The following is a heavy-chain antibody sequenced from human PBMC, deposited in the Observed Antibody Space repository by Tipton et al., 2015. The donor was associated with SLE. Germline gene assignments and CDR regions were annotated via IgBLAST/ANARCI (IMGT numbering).Heavy chain of an antibody. CDR2: IFYAFSAGTT. D-gene: IGHD6-13*01. CDR3: VRDSSSWYGYFDY. J-gene: IGHJ4*02. CDR1: GGSISSSHHY. Sequence: TLSLTCTVSGGSISSSHHYWGWIRQPPGEGLEWIGHIFYAFSAGTTYYNPSLKGRFTVSRDNAKNSLYLQMNGLTGEDTAVYYCVRDSSSWYGYFDYWGQGTLVTVSS. V-gene: IGHV4-39*02.